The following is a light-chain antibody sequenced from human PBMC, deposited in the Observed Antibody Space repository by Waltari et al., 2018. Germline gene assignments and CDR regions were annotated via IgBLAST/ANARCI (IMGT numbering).Light chain of an antibody. CDR1: SSNIGSKS. CDR2: STN. CDR3: ATWDDSLNGL. V-gene: IGLV1-44*01. Sequence: QSVLTQPPSASGTPGQRVSISCSGSSSNIGSKSVNWYQQVPGTAPKLLIYSTNQRPSGVPDRFSGSKSGPSASLAISGLQSEDEADYYCATWDDSLNGLFGGGTKLTVL. J-gene: IGLJ2*01.